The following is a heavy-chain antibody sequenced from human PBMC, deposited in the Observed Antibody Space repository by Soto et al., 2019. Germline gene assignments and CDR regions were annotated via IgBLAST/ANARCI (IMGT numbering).Heavy chain of an antibody. CDR2: TYYKSKWFN. V-gene: IGHV6-1*01. CDR3: ARGSWDDVSGHYYMDV. Sequence: QVQLQLSGPGLMKPSQTLSLTCAISGDSVSSNSAGWNWVRQTPSRGLEWLGRTYYKSKWFNNYAVSVKSRITINPDTSQNQFSLQLDSVTPEDTAVYYCARGSWDDVSGHYYMDVWGKGPRSPSP. D-gene: IGHD5-12*01. CDR1: GDSVSSNSAG. J-gene: IGHJ6*03.